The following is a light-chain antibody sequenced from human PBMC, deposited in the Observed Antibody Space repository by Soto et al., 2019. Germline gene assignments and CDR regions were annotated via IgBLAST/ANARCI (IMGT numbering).Light chain of an antibody. CDR3: SSYTSSSTPVI. CDR1: SSDVGGYNY. J-gene: IGLJ2*01. V-gene: IGLV2-14*01. CDR2: DVS. Sequence: QSALTQPASVAGSPGQSITISCTGTSSDVGGYNYVSWYQQHPGKAPKLMIYDVSNRTSGVSNRFSGSKSGNTASLTISVLKAEHEADYYCSSYTSSSTPVIFAGGSEPTLL.